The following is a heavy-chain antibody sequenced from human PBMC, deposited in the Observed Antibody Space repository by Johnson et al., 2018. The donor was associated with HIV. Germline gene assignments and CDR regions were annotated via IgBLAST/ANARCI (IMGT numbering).Heavy chain of an antibody. D-gene: IGHD6-13*01. CDR2: ISYDENNK. J-gene: IGHJ3*02. CDR1: GFTFSSYV. V-gene: IGHV3-30-3*01. CDR3: ARGIGYSSSWYLGSGWYPDAFDI. Sequence: QVQLVESGGGVVQPGRSLRLSCAASGFTFSSYVMHWVRQASGKGLEWVAVISYDENNKYYADSVKARFTISRDNSKNTLYLQMTSLRAEDTAEYYCARGIGYSSSWYLGSGWYPDAFDIWGQGTMVTVSS.